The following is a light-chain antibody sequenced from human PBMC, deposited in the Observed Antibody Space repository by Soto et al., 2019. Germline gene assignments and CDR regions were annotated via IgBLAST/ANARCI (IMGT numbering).Light chain of an antibody. CDR3: XXXXXWPPT. CDR2: GAS. Sequence: EIVMTQSPATLSVSPGERATLSCRASQSVSGNLAWYQQKPGQAPRLLIYGASTRATGIPARFSGSGSGTEFXLXXXXXXSEXXXXXXXXXXXXWPPTFGQGTKVEIK. J-gene: IGKJ1*01. V-gene: IGKV3D-15*01. CDR1: QSVSGN.